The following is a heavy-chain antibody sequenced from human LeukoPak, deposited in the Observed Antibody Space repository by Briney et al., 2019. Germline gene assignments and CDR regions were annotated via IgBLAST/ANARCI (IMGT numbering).Heavy chain of an antibody. CDR2: IYYSGST. V-gene: IGHV4-59*01. CDR3: ARALGSITIFGVARGWFDP. D-gene: IGHD3-3*01. J-gene: IGHJ5*02. CDR1: GCSISSYY. Sequence: AETLSLTCTVSGCSISSYYLSWIRQPPGKGLEWIGYIYYSGSTNYNPSLKNRCTIFLGTSKNQFSLKLSSVTAADTAVYYCARALGSITIFGVARGWFDPWGQGHLVTVSS.